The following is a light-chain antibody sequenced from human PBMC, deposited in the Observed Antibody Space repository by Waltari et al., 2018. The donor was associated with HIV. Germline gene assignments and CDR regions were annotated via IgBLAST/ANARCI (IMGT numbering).Light chain of an antibody. V-gene: IGKV3-15*01. J-gene: IGKJ4*01. Sequence: EIVMTQSPVTLSASLGERVTLSCRDSQSVGNNLAWYQQRPGQAPGVLIYSVSTRAAGVPARFSGSGSGTDFTLTISSLQSEDYAVYFCQQYEKWPPLTFGGGTKV. CDR3: QQYEKWPPLT. CDR1: QSVGNN. CDR2: SVS.